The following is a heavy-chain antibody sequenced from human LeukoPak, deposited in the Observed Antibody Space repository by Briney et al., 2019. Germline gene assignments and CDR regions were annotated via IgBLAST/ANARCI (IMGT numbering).Heavy chain of an antibody. CDR3: ARGDAFSGDH. CDR1: GFIFTNFW. V-gene: IGHV3-7*04. CDR2: IHPEGNEK. Sequence: PGGSLRLSCAVSGFIFTNFWMSWVRQAPGRGREWGANIHPEGNEKDHVESVKGRFTISRDNTKNLLFLQMNGLRVEDTAVYYCARGDAFSGDHWGQGTLVTVSS. J-gene: IGHJ4*02.